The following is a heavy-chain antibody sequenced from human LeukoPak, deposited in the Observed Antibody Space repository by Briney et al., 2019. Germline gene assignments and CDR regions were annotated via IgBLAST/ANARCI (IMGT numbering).Heavy chain of an antibody. CDR1: GGSISSYY. D-gene: IGHD3-16*02. V-gene: IGHV4-4*07. CDR2: IDTSVSI. Sequence: SETLSLTCTVSGGSISSYYWSWIRPLAGKRLQWIGRIDTSVSINYNPSLKSRVTRSVDTSKNQFSLKLSSVTAADTAVYYCARERGYYDYVWGSYRDLYYFDYWGQGTLVTVSS. CDR3: ARERGYYDYVWGSYRDLYYFDY. J-gene: IGHJ4*02.